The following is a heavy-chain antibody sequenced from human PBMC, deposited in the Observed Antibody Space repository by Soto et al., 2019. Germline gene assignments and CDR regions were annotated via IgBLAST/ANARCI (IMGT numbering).Heavy chain of an antibody. J-gene: IGHJ2*01. Sequence: QVQLQQWGAGLLKPSETLSLTCAVYGGSLSGYHWSWIRQPPGKGLEWIGEINHSGSTNYNPSLKSRVTISVDTSKNQFSLKLRSGTAADTAVYYCARGGVVATITGFWYFDLWGRGTLVTVSS. CDR2: INHSGST. CDR3: ARGGVVATITGFWYFDL. V-gene: IGHV4-34*01. CDR1: GGSLSGYH. D-gene: IGHD5-12*01.